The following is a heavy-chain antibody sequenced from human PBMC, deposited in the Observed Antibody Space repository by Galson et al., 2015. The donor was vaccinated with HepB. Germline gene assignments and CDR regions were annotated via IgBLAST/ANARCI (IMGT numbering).Heavy chain of an antibody. D-gene: IGHD2-2*01. CDR3: ARGHSIRYCSGTSSNAGYGKVI. J-gene: IGHJ6*04. Sequence: SLRLSCAASGFTFSKFGMHWVRQALGKGLEWVTVISSDGSKRYYADSVKGRFTISRDNSKNTLNLKMNSLRVEDTAVYYCARGHSIRYCSGTSSNAGYGKVIRGRGTATTVS. CDR2: ISSDGSKR. V-gene: IGHV3-30*03. CDR1: GFTFSKFG.